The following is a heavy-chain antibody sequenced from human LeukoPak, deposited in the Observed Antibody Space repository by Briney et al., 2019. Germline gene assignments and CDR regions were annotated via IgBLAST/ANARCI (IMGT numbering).Heavy chain of an antibody. D-gene: IGHD1-26*01. CDR3: ARIGEGAILDAFDI. CDR2: INHSGST. V-gene: IGHV4-34*01. Sequence: SETLSLTCAVYGGSFSGYYWSWIRQPPGKGLEWIGEINHSGSTNYNPSLKSRVTISVDTSKNQFSLKLSSVTAADTAVYYCARIGEGAILDAFDIWGQGTMVTVSS. J-gene: IGHJ3*02. CDR1: GGSFSGYY.